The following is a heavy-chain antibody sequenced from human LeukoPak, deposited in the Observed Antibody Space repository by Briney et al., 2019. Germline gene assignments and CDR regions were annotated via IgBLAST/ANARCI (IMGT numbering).Heavy chain of an antibody. V-gene: IGHV3-23*01. Sequence: GGSLRLSCAASDFSFITYAMSWVRQAPGKGLEWVSTISGGGDVTYYADSVKGRFTISRDNSKNTLSLQMNSLRAEDTAVYYCARGRDRGYSYGYGHYYYYYMDVWGKGTTVTISS. J-gene: IGHJ6*03. CDR1: DFSFITYA. D-gene: IGHD5-18*01. CDR2: ISGGGDVT. CDR3: ARGRDRGYSYGYGHYYYYYMDV.